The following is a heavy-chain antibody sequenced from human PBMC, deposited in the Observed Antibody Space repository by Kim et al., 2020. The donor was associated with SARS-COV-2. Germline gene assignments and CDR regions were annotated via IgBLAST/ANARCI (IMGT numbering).Heavy chain of an antibody. CDR3: AKAKGLRYFDWLDAFDI. V-gene: IGHV3-9*01. J-gene: IGHJ3*02. CDR1: GFTFDDYA. D-gene: IGHD3-9*01. Sequence: GGSLRLSCAASGFTFDDYAMHWVRQAPGKGLEWVSGISWISGSIGYADSVKGRFTISRDNAKNSLYLQMNSLRAEDTALYYCAKAKGLRYFDWLDAFDIWGQGTMVTVSS. CDR2: ISWISGSI.